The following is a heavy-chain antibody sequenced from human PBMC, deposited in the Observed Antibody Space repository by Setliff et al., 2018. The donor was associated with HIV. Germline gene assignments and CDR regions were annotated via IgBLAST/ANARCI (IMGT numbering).Heavy chain of an antibody. V-gene: IGHV4-39*01. J-gene: IGHJ6*03. D-gene: IGHD6-13*01. CDR1: GGSISSSSYY. CDR3: ARHGATAGTAGGWYYYYYMDV. CDR2: IYYSGST. Sequence: PSETLSLTCTVSGGSISSSSYYWGWIRQPPGKGLEWIGSIYYSGSTYYNPSLKSRVTISVDTSKNQFSLKLSSVTAADTAVYYCARHGATAGTAGGWYYYYYMDVWRTGTTVTVSS.